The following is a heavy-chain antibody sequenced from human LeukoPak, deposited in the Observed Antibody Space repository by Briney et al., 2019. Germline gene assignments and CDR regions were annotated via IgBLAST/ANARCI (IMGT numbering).Heavy chain of an antibody. CDR1: GFTFSSYG. J-gene: IGHJ6*03. D-gene: IGHD7-27*01. V-gene: IGHV3-30*02. CDR3: SKESGVNYYYYYMDV. CDR2: IRYDGSNK. Sequence: GGSLRLSCAASGFTFSSYGMHWVRQAPGKGLEWVAFIRYDGSNKYYADSVKGRFTISRDNSKNTLYLQTNSLRAEDTAVYYYSKESGVNYYYYYMDVWGKGTTVTVSS.